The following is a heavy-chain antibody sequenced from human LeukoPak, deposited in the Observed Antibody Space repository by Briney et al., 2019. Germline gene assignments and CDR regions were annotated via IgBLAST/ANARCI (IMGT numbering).Heavy chain of an antibody. CDR3: AKTRAYYYDAYDY. D-gene: IGHD3-22*01. V-gene: IGHV3-23*01. J-gene: IGHJ4*02. CDR1: GFTFSVFW. CDR2: ISGSGGST. Sequence: GGSLRLSCAASGFTFSVFWMSWVRQAPGKGLEWVSAISGSGGSTHYADSVKGRFTISRDNSKNTLYLQMNSLRAEDTAVYYCAKTRAYYYDAYDYWGQGTLVTVSS.